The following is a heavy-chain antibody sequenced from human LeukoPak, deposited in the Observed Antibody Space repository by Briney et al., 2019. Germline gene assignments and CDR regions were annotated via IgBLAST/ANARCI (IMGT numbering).Heavy chain of an antibody. CDR2: ISYDGSNK. D-gene: IGHD3-9*01. CDR1: GFTFSSYA. V-gene: IGHV3-30*04. J-gene: IGHJ4*02. Sequence: GGSLRLSCAASGFTFSSYAMHWVRQAPGKGLEWVAVISYDGSNKYYADSVKGRFTISRDNSKNTLYLQMNSLRAEDTAVYYCARSPNLLTGYYSWPAQIDYWGQGTLVTVSS. CDR3: ARSPNLLTGYYSWPAQIDY.